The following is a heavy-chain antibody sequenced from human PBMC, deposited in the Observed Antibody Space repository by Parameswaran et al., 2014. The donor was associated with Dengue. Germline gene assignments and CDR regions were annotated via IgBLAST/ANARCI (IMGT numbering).Heavy chain of an antibody. CDR3: VMEDYWRFVN. V-gene: IGHV3-7*04. D-gene: IGHD2-8*02. Sequence: RWIRQPPGKGLEWVAKIKPDGSDTLYADSVKGRFTVSRDNTKNSLYLQMNSLRAEDTALYYCVMEDYWRFVNWGQGTVGTVSS. CDR2: IKPDGSDT. J-gene: IGHJ4*02.